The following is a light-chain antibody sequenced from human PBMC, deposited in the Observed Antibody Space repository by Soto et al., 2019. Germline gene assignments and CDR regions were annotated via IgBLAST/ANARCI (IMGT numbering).Light chain of an antibody. CDR2: GAS. J-gene: IGKJ1*01. V-gene: IGKV1-6*01. Sequence: AIQVTQSPTSLSASVGDRVTITCRSSQDIRNYLGWYQQKPGKAPQLLIYGASSLQRGVSSTFSGSGFGTDFTLTISSLQPEDSATYDCLQDRSHFWTFGQGTKVEI. CDR3: LQDRSHFWT. CDR1: QDIRNY.